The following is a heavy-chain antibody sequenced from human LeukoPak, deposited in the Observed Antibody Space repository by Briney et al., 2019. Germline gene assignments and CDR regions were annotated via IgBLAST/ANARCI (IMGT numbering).Heavy chain of an antibody. J-gene: IGHJ4*02. CDR3: ARALSVLMVYAISGY. D-gene: IGHD2-8*01. CDR1: GYTFTGYY. V-gene: IGHV1-2*02. Sequence: ASVKVSCKASGYTFTGYYMHWVRQAPGQGLEWMGWINPNSGGTNYAQKFQGRVTMTRDTSISTAYMELSRLRSDDTAVYYCARALSVLMVYAISGYWGQGTLVTVSS. CDR2: INPNSGGT.